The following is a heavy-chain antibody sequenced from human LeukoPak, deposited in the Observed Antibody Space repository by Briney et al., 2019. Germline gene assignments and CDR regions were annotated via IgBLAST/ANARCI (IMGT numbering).Heavy chain of an antibody. CDR3: ARQDIAARPPDAY. J-gene: IGHJ4*02. CDR1: GYKFTNYW. D-gene: IGHD6-6*01. Sequence: GESLKISCRGSGYKFTNYWIAWVRQLPGKGLEWMGIVYPADSDTRYSPSFQGQVTMSADKSISTAYLQWNSLKASDTAMYYCARQDIAARPPDAYWGQGTLVTVSS. CDR2: VYPADSDT. V-gene: IGHV5-51*01.